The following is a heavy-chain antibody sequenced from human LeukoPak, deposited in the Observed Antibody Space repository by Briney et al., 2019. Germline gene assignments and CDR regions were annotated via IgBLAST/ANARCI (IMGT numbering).Heavy chain of an antibody. J-gene: IGHJ4*02. CDR2: IYTSGST. CDR3: ARQGVGSGWSTGQDY. D-gene: IGHD6-19*01. Sequence: PSETLSLTCTVSGGSISSGSYYWSWIRQPAGKGLEWIGRIYTSGSTNYNPSLKSRVTISVDTSKNQFSLKLSSVTAADTAVYYCARQGVGSGWSTGQDYWGQGTLVTVSS. CDR1: GGSISSGSYY. V-gene: IGHV4-61*02.